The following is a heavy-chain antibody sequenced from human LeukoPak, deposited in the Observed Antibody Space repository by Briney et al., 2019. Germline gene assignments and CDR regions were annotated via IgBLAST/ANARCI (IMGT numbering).Heavy chain of an antibody. CDR2: IYHSGST. CDR3: ARAVRGSSCFDY. CDR1: GGSISSGGYY. Sequence: NPSETLSLTCTVSGGSISSGGYYWSWIRQPPGKGLEWIGYIYHSGSTYYNPSLKSRVTISVDRSKNQFSLKLSSVTAADTAVYYCARAVRGSSCFDYWGQGTLVTVSS. D-gene: IGHD6-13*01. J-gene: IGHJ4*02. V-gene: IGHV4-30-2*01.